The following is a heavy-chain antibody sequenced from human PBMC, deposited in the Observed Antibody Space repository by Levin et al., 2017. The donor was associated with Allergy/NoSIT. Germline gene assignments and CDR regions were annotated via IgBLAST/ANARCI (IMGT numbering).Heavy chain of an antibody. V-gene: IGHV3-23*01. CDR2: IGGSTDST. CDR3: TKDGRSSGSYYDYFHY. CDR1: GFTFSHYA. Sequence: GESLKISCTASGFTFSHYAMSWVRQIPGKGLEWVSTIGGSTDSTYNADSVKGRFTISRDNSKNTLYLQMNSLRAADTAIYFCTKDGRSSGSYYDYFHYWGQGTLVTVSS. D-gene: IGHD1-26*01. J-gene: IGHJ4*02.